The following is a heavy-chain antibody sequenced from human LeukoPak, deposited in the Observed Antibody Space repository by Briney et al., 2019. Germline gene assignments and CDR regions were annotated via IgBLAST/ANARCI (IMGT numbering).Heavy chain of an antibody. V-gene: IGHV4-34*01. CDR3: ARRKTGYSSSWYGGYYFDY. CDR2: INHSGST. D-gene: IGHD6-13*01. Sequence: SWVRQAPGKGLEWIGEINHSGSTNYNPSLKSRVTISVDTSKDQFSLKLSSVTAVDTAVYYCARRKTGYSSSWYGGYYFDYWGQGTLVTVSS. J-gene: IGHJ4*02.